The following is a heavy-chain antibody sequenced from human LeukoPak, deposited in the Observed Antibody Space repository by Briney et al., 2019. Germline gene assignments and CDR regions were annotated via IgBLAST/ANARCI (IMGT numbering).Heavy chain of an antibody. CDR2: ISYDGSNK. D-gene: IGHD6-13*01. J-gene: IGHJ5*02. CDR3: ARAPRRAAAGREGGWFDP. CDR1: GFTFSSYA. Sequence: GGSLRLSCAASGFTFSSYAMHWVRQAPGKGLEWVAVISYDGSNKYYADSVKGRFTISRDNSKNTLYLQMNSLRAEDTAVYYCARAPRRAAAGREGGWFDPWGQGTLVTVSS. V-gene: IGHV3-30*04.